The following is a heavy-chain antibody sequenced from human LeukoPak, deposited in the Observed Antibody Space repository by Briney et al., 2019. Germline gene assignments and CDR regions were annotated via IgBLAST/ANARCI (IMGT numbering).Heavy chain of an antibody. CDR3: AKDERYSSAWYVGLDC. Sequence: GGSLRISCAASGFTFRSYAMSWVRQAPGKGLEWVSAISGSGTSTYYADSVKGRFTISRDNSKNTLYLQMNSLRAEDTAVYYCAKDERYSSAWYVGLDCWGQGTLATVSS. CDR2: ISGSGTST. V-gene: IGHV3-23*01. D-gene: IGHD6-19*01. J-gene: IGHJ4*02. CDR1: GFTFRSYA.